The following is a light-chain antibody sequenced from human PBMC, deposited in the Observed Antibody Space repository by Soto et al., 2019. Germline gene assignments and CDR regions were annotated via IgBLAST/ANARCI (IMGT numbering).Light chain of an antibody. CDR3: QQYGSSPWT. Sequence: EIVLTQSPGTLSLSPGERATLSCRASQSVSRSYLAWYQQKPGQAPRLLIYGASSRPPGIPDRFSGSGSGTDFTLTISRLEPEDSALYSCQQYGSSPWTFGQGTKVEIK. V-gene: IGKV3-20*01. CDR2: GAS. J-gene: IGKJ1*01. CDR1: QSVSRSY.